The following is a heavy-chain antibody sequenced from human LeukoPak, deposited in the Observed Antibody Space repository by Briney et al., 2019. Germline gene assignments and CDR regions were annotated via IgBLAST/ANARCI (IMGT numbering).Heavy chain of an antibody. J-gene: IGHJ6*03. CDR3: ARDYSGGSSPRYYYMDV. D-gene: IGHD1-26*01. CDR1: KFSFSRYA. CDR2: ISDSGGST. Sequence: GGSLRLSCAASKFSFSRYAMSWVRQAPGKGLEWVSSISDSGGSTYYADSVKGRFTISRDNSKSTLYMQMNSLRAEDTAVYYCARDYSGGSSPRYYYMDVWGKGTTVTVSS. V-gene: IGHV3-23*01.